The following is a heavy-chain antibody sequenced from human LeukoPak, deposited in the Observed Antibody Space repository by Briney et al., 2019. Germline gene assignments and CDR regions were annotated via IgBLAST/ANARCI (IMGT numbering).Heavy chain of an antibody. Sequence: SETLSLTCTVSGGSISSYYWSWIRQPAGKGLEWIGRIYTNGITNYNPSLKSRVTMSVDTSKNEFSLKLTSVTAADTAVYYCAREAAAGTGFDYWGQGTLVTVSS. CDR3: AREAAAGTGFDY. CDR2: IYTNGIT. CDR1: GGSISSYY. V-gene: IGHV4-4*07. J-gene: IGHJ4*02. D-gene: IGHD6-13*01.